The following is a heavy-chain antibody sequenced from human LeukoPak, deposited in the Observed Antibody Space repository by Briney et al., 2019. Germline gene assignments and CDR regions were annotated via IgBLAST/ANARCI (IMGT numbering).Heavy chain of an antibody. CDR1: GFTFDGYA. Sequence: GGSLRLSCVASGFTFDGYAMHWVRQAPGKGLEWVSGISWNSGSIGYADSVKGRFIISRDNAKSSLYLRLNSLRPEDTALYYCAKDDGSLLLDHWGQGTLVTVSS. J-gene: IGHJ4*02. D-gene: IGHD3-22*01. CDR2: ISWNSGSI. CDR3: AKDDGSLLLDH. V-gene: IGHV3-9*01.